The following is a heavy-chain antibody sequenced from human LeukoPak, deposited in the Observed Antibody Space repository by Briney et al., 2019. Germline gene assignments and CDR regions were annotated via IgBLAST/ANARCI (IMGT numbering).Heavy chain of an antibody. D-gene: IGHD3-22*01. V-gene: IGHV4-59*01. CDR2: IYDSGST. J-gene: IGHJ4*02. Sequence: SETLSLTCAVSGGSISSYSWSWIRQPPGKGLEWIGYIYDSGSTNYNPSLKSRVTISVATSKNQFSLKLSSVTAADTAVYYCARVIYYYDSSGYYNYYFDYWGQGTLLTVSS. CDR3: ARVIYYYDSSGYYNYYFDY. CDR1: GGSISSYS.